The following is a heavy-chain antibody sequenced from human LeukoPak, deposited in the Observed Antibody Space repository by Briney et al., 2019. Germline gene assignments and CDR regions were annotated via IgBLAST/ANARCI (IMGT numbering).Heavy chain of an antibody. CDR3: ARGIPLGL. Sequence: SETLSLTCTVSGGSISSYYWSWIRQPAGKGLQWIGRFYTSGSTSYNPSLKSRVTMSIATSKNQVSLKLSSVTPAGPAVYYCARGIPLGLWGQGTMVSVSS. D-gene: IGHD3-16*01. V-gene: IGHV4-4*07. CDR2: FYTSGST. J-gene: IGHJ3*01. CDR1: GGSISSYY.